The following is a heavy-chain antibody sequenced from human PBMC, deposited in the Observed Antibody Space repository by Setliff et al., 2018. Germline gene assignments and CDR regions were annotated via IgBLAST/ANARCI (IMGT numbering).Heavy chain of an antibody. V-gene: IGHV4-39*01. CDR2: VYDSGTT. CDR3: ARGGTYRYFDY. Sequence: SETLSLTCTVPGGSISSISYYWGWIRQPPGKGLEWIGTVYDSGTTYYNPSLKSRVTIFVDTSKNQFSLNLSSVTATDTAVYYCARGGTYRYFDYWGQGTLVTVSS. CDR1: GGSISSISYY. J-gene: IGHJ4*02.